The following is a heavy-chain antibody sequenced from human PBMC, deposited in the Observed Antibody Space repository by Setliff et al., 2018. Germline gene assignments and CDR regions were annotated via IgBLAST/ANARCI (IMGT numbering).Heavy chain of an antibody. CDR1: GYTFISYG. D-gene: IGHD6-19*01. CDR3: ARGTHSSGWYGWSQNWFDP. J-gene: IGHJ5*02. V-gene: IGHV1-69*13. Sequence: SVKVSCKTSGYTFISYGLSWMRQAPGQGLEWMGGIIPIFGTANYAQKFQGRVTITADESTSTAYMELRSLRSDDTAMYYCARGTHSSGWYGWSQNWFDPWGQGTLVTVSS. CDR2: IIPIFGTA.